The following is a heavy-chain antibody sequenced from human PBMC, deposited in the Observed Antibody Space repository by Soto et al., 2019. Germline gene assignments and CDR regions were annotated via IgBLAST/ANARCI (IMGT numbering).Heavy chain of an antibody. CDR3: ARDRGFWSGYYRVAYVFDT. Sequence: SETLSLTCSVSGGSLSGYSWSWIRQTPGKGLEWAGSVHASGSTNYNPSLKSRVTMLVDTSKNRLTLNLSSVTAADTAVYYCARDRGFWSGYYRVAYVFDTWGQGTLVTVSS. D-gene: IGHD3-3*01. J-gene: IGHJ4*02. CDR1: GGSLSGYS. V-gene: IGHV4-59*12. CDR2: VHASGST.